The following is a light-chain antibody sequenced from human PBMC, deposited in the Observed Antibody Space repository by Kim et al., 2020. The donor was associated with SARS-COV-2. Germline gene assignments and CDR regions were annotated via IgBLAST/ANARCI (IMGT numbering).Light chain of an antibody. Sequence: EIVLTQSPGTLSVSPGERVPFSCSASQSVYSNLAWYQQRPGQAPRLLIHGASSRATGIPDRFSGSGSGTDFTLTISRLEPEDFAVYYCHQYDSSLLDFGGGTKVEIK. J-gene: IGKJ4*01. V-gene: IGKV3-20*01. CDR2: GAS. CDR1: QSVYSN. CDR3: HQYDSSLLD.